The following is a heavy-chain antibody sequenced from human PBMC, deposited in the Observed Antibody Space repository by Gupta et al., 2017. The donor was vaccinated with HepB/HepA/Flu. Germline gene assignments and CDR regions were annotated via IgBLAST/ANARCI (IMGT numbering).Heavy chain of an antibody. CDR1: GGSIDSSSYF. J-gene: IGHJ3*02. D-gene: IGHD5-24*01. CDR3: ARLDGISGAFDI. CDR2: IGYTGTT. V-gene: IGHV4-39*01. Sequence: QLHLQESGPGLVKPSETLSLTCTVSGGSIDSSSYFWAWIRQPPGKGLDWIGSIGYTGTTYYNPSLKSRLSISVDTSKKQFSLNLSSVTAADTAVYYCARLDGISGAFDIWGQGTMVTGSS.